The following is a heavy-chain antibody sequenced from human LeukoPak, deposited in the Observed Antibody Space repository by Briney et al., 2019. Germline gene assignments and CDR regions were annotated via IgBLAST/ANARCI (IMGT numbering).Heavy chain of an antibody. CDR1: GYTFTGYY. CDR3: ARERTWYGSSNWFDP. Sequence: ASVKVSCKASGYTFTGYYMHWVRQAPGQGLEWMGWINPNSGGTNYAQKFQGRVTMTRDTSISTAYMELSRLRSDDTAVYYCARERTWYGSSNWFDPWGQGTLVTVSS. D-gene: IGHD3-10*01. CDR2: INPNSGGT. V-gene: IGHV1-2*02. J-gene: IGHJ5*02.